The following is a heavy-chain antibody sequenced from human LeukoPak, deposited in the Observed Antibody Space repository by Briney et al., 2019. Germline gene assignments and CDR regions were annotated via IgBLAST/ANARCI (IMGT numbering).Heavy chain of an antibody. CDR2: IYYSGST. J-gene: IGHJ5*02. CDR3: ARSPTVVTPGGNWFDP. D-gene: IGHD4-23*01. Sequence: SETLSLTCTVPGGSISSSSYYWGWIRQPPGKGLEWIGSIYYSGSTYYNPSLKSRDTISVDTSKNQFSLKLSSVTAADTAVYYCARSPTVVTPGGNWFDPWGQGTLVTVSS. CDR1: GGSISSSSYY. V-gene: IGHV4-39*01.